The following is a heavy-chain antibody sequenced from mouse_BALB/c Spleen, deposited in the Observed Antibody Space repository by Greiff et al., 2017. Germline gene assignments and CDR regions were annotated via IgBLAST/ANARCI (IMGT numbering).Heavy chain of an antibody. V-gene: IGHV5-4*02. Sequence: EVQGVESGGGLVKPGGSLKLSCAASGFTFSDYYMYWVRQTPEKRLEWVATISDGGSYTYYPDSVKGRFTISRDNAKNNLYLQMSSLKSEDTAMYYCARTPLYDSGAHWYFDVWGAGTTVTVSS. CDR3: ARTPLYDSGAHWYFDV. CDR2: ISDGGSYT. D-gene: IGHD2-3*01. CDR1: GFTFSDYY. J-gene: IGHJ1*01.